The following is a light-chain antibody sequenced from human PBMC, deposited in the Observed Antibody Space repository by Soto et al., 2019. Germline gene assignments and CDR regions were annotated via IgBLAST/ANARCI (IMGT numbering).Light chain of an antibody. CDR2: AAS. V-gene: IGKV3-15*01. CDR3: QQYDNWPPWT. J-gene: IGKJ1*01. Sequence: EIVMTQSPATLSVSPGERATLSCRATKSVSSNLAWYQQKPGQAPRLLIYAASTRATGIPARFSGSGSGTEVTLTISSLQPEDVAVYYCQQYDNWPPWTFGQGTKVEVK. CDR1: KSVSSN.